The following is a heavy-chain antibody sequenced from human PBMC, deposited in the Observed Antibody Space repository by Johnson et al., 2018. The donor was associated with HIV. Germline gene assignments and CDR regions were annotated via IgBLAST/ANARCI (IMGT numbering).Heavy chain of an antibody. Sequence: QVQLVESGGGVVQPGRSLRLSCRASGFTFSDYAIHWVRQSPGKGLEWVAAISFDGTKKYYADSVKGRFTTSRDNFKNSLYLQMNSLRAEDTAAYFCASGDDDGFWGQGTKVTVSS. J-gene: IGHJ3*01. V-gene: IGHV3-30*01. D-gene: IGHD5-12*01. CDR1: GFTFSDYA. CDR2: ISFDGTKK. CDR3: ASGDDDGF.